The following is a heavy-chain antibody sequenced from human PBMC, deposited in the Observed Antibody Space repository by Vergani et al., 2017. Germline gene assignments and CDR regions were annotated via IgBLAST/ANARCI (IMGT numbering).Heavy chain of an antibody. Sequence: QVQLQESGPGLVKPSQTLSLTCTVSGGSISSGGYYWSWIRQHPGKGLGWIGYIYYSGSTYYTPSLKSQVTISVDTSKNQFSLKLSSVPDADTAVYYCARGPSDYDCWSGYYKGNWFDPWGQGTLVTVSS. CDR3: ARGPSDYDCWSGYYKGNWFDP. CDR1: GGSISSGGYY. CDR2: IYYSGST. J-gene: IGHJ5*02. V-gene: IGHV4-31*01. D-gene: IGHD3-3*01.